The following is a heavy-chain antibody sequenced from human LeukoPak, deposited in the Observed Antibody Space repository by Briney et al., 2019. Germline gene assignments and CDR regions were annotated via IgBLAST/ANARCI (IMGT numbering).Heavy chain of an antibody. D-gene: IGHD6-19*01. CDR2: IRSKANSYAT. CDR1: GFTFSGSA. Sequence: GGSLRLSCAASGFTFSGSAMHWVRQASGKGLEGVGRIRSKANSYATAYAASVKGRFTISRDDSKNTAYLQKNSLETEDTALYYCARQWDGSSWYNAFDIWGQGTMATVSS. V-gene: IGHV3-73*01. CDR3: ARQWDGSSWYNAFDI. J-gene: IGHJ3*02.